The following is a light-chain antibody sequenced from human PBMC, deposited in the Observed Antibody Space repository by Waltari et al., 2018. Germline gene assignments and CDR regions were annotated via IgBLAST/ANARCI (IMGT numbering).Light chain of an antibody. Sequence: QSALTQPASVSGSPGQSITISCTGTSSDVGGYNYVSCSQQHPGKAPKLMIYDVTNRASGVSSRFTGSKSGNTASLTISGLQTDDEADYYCSSYRKSSTAGGVFGTGTKVTVL. CDR2: DVT. J-gene: IGLJ1*01. CDR1: SSDVGGYNY. V-gene: IGLV2-14*03. CDR3: SSYRKSSTAGGV.